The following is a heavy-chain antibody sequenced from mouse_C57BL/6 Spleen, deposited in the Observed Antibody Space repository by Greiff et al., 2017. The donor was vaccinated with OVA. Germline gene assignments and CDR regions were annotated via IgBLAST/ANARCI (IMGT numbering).Heavy chain of an antibody. J-gene: IGHJ3*01. CDR3: ARDNYSNSGGVAY. CDR2: ISDGGGYT. V-gene: IGHV5-4*01. CDR1: GFTFSSYA. D-gene: IGHD2-5*01. Sequence: EVHLVESGGGLVKPGGSLKLSCAASGFTFSSYAMSWVRQTPEKRLEWVATISDGGGYTYYPDNVKGRFTISRDNAKNNLYLQMSHLKSEDTAMYYCARDNYSNSGGVAYWGQGTLVTVAA.